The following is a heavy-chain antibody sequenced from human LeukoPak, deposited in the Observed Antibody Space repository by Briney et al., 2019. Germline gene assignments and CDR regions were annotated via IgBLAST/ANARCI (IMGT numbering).Heavy chain of an antibody. V-gene: IGHV1-8*01. CDR3: ARVYSSGWYYHYYYYMDV. CDR1: GYTFTSYD. Sequence: ASVKVSFKASGYTFTSYDINWVRQATGQGLEWMGWMNPNSGNTGYAQKFQGRVTMTRNTSISTAYMELSSLRSEDKAVYYCARVYSSGWYYHYYYYMDVWGKGTTVTVSS. J-gene: IGHJ6*03. CDR2: MNPNSGNT. D-gene: IGHD6-19*01.